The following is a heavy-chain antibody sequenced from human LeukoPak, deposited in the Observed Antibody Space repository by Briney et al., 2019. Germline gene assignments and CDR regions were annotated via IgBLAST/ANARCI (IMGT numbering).Heavy chain of an antibody. CDR3: AKPQVTANWYYFHY. D-gene: IGHD2-21*02. CDR2: INSDGSST. J-gene: IGHJ4*02. CDR1: GFTFSSYW. V-gene: IGHV3-74*01. Sequence: GGSLRLSCAASGFTFSSYWMHWVRQAPGKGLVWVSRINSDGSSTSYADSVKGRFTISRDNAKNTLYLQMDSLRPDDTAVYFCAKPQVTANWYYFHYWGQGTLVTVSS.